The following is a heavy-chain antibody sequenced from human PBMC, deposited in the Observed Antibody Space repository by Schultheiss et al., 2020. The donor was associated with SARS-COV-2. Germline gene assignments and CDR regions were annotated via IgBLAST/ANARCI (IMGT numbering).Heavy chain of an antibody. CDR3: ARSELELPDYYYYMDV. V-gene: IGHV4-59*12. D-gene: IGHD1-7*01. Sequence: SETLSLTCTVSGGSISSYYWSWIRQPPGKGLEWIGSIYYSGSTNYNPSLKSRVTISVDTSKNQFSLQLNSVTPEDTAVYYCARSELELPDYYYYMDVWGKGTTVTVSS. CDR2: IYYSGST. CDR1: GGSISSYY. J-gene: IGHJ6*03.